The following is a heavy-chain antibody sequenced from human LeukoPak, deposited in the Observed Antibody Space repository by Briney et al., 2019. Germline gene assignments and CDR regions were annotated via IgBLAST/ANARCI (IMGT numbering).Heavy chain of an antibody. Sequence: SETLSLTCAVYGGSFSGYYWSWIRQPPGKGLEWIGEINHSGSTNYNPSLKSRVTISVDTSKNQFSLKLSSVTAADTAVYYCARAAPSAGGYCSSTSCYPHYYYGTDVWGQGTTVTVSS. V-gene: IGHV4-34*01. D-gene: IGHD2-2*03. CDR1: GGSFSGYY. J-gene: IGHJ6*02. CDR2: INHSGST. CDR3: ARAAPSAGGYCSSTSCYPHYYYGTDV.